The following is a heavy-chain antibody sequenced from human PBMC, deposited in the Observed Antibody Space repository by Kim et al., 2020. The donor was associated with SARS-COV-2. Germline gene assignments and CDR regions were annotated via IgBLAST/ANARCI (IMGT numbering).Heavy chain of an antibody. V-gene: IGHV4-39*01. CDR3: ARRQGDDFLTGYYGAEYFQH. J-gene: IGHJ1*01. CDR1: GGSISSSSYY. Sequence: SETLSLTCTVSGGSISSSSYYWGWIRQPPGKGLEWIGSIYYSGSTYYNPSLKSRVTISVDTSKNQFSLKLSSVTAADTAVYYCARRQGDDFLTGYYGAEYFQHWGQGTLVTVSS. D-gene: IGHD3-9*01. CDR2: IYYSGST.